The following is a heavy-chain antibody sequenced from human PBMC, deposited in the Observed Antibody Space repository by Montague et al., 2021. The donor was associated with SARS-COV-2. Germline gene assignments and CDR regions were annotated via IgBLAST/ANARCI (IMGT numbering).Heavy chain of an antibody. CDR1: GGPITGYY. Sequence: SETLSLTCTVSGGPITGYYWSWLRRSPGKGLEWIAYIYDGGAVNYNPSLGSRVTISTDTSKNQLSLKMNSVTAADTAVYHCVRDHPYGGPRGAYDIWGQGTVVTVSS. J-gene: IGHJ3*02. D-gene: IGHD4-23*01. CDR3: VRDHPYGGPRGAYDI. V-gene: IGHV4-59*01. CDR2: IYDGGAV.